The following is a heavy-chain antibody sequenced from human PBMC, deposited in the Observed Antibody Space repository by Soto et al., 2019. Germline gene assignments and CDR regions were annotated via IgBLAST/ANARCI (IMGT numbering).Heavy chain of an antibody. CDR3: ARDQLSSGLYVWFDP. CDR1: GGSISSYY. V-gene: IGHV4-59*01. CDR2: IYYDGST. Sequence: SETLSLTCTVSGGSISSYYWSWIRQPPGKGLEWIGYIYYDGSTSYNPSLRSRVTISVDTSKNQFSLILSSVTSADTAVCYCARDQLSSGLYVWFDPWGQGTLVTVSS. J-gene: IGHJ5*02. D-gene: IGHD6-25*01.